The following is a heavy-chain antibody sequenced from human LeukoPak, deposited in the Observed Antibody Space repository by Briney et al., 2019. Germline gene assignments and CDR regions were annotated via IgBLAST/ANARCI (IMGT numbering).Heavy chain of an antibody. V-gene: IGHV4-61*01. CDR2: IYYSGST. CDR1: GGSVNSGSYY. D-gene: IGHD2-2*01. J-gene: IGHJ3*02. Sequence: SETLSLTCTVSGGSVNSGSYYWSWIRQPPGKGLEWIGYIYYSGSTNYNPSLKSRVTISVDTSKNQFSLKLSSVTAADTAVYYCARADIVVVPAAKDDAFDIWGQGTMVTVSS. CDR3: ARADIVVVPAAKDDAFDI.